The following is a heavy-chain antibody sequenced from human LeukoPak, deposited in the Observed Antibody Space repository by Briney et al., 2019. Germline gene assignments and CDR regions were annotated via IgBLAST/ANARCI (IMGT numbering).Heavy chain of an antibody. Sequence: PGGSLRLSCAASGFTFSSYSMNWVRQAPGKGLEGVSSISSSSSYIYYADSVKGRFTISRDNAKNSLYLQMNSLRAEDTAVYYCAREAAISEGWFDPWGQGTLVTVSS. J-gene: IGHJ5*02. D-gene: IGHD5-18*01. CDR1: GFTFSSYS. CDR3: AREAAISEGWFDP. V-gene: IGHV3-21*01. CDR2: ISSSSSYI.